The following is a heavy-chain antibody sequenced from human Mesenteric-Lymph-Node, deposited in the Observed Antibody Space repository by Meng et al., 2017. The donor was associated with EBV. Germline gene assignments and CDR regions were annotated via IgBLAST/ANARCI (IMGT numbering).Heavy chain of an antibody. CDR2: INTNTGNP. V-gene: IGHV7-4-1*02. Sequence: VQLVQSGAEVKTPXASVKVXCKASGSTFYTFTSYPISWVRRAPGQGLEWMGWINTNTGNPTYAQGLAGRFVFSLDTSVSTAYLQISSLKPEDTAVYYCARDLSSSWTHTFDYWGQGTLGTVSS. D-gene: IGHD6-13*01. CDR1: GSTFYTFTSYP. J-gene: IGHJ4*02. CDR3: ARDLSSSWTHTFDY.